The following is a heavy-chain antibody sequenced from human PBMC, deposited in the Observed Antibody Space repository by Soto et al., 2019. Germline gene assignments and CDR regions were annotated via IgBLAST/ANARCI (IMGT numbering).Heavy chain of an antibody. CDR3: ATRLAATVVNPRLLY. Sequence: GGSLRLSCAASGFTFSSYAMTWVRQAPGKGLEWVSGISGSGGGTYYADSVKGRFTVSRDNSKNTLYLQMNSLRAEDTALYYGATRLAATVVNPRLLYWAHGTLVTDCS. V-gene: IGHV3-23*01. D-gene: IGHD4-17*01. J-gene: IGHJ1*01. CDR2: ISGSGGGT. CDR1: GFTFSSYA.